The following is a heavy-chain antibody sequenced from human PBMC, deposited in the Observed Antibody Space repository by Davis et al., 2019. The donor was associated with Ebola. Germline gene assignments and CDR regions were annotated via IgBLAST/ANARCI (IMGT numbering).Heavy chain of an antibody. CDR1: GFTFSHYW. CDR3: AKSIGAYDFWYLDL. V-gene: IGHV3-74*01. Sequence: GESLKISCAISGFTFSHYWMHWLRRVPGKGLAWVSRINHDGSSTSYADSVKGRFTISRDNAKNTLSLQMISLRAEDTATYYCAKSIGAYDFWYLDLWGRGTLVAVSS. D-gene: IGHD5-12*01. CDR2: INHDGSST. J-gene: IGHJ2*01.